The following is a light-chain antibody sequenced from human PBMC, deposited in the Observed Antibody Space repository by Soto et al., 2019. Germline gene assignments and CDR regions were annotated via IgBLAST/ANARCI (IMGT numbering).Light chain of an antibody. CDR1: QSISNS. V-gene: IGKV1-5*01. Sequence: DIQMTQSPSSVSASVGDRVTITCRASQSISNSLDWYQEKPGKAPKLLIYAASSLQSGVPSRFSGSGSGTEFTLTISSLQPEDFATYYCQHYNSYSDAFGQGTKVDIK. CDR2: AAS. CDR3: QHYNSYSDA. J-gene: IGKJ1*01.